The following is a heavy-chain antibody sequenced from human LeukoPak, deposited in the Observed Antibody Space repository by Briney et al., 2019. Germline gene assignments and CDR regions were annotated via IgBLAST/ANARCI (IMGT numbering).Heavy chain of an antibody. CDR3: ARSLGGYEPLCAY. CDR1: GFTFTTYS. CDR2: ITPTGNTF. Sequence: GGSLRLSCEGSGFTFTTYSLTWVRQVPGKGLEWISYITPTGNTFYYADSVKGRFTISRDNAKNSLFLQMSSLRVDDTAVYYCARSLGGYEPLCAYWGQGTQVTVSS. J-gene: IGHJ4*02. D-gene: IGHD5-12*01. V-gene: IGHV3-48*01.